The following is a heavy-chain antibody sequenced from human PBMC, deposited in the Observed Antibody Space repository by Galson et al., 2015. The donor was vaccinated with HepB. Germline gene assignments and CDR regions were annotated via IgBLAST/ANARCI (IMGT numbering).Heavy chain of an antibody. Sequence: SLRLSCAASGFTFSSYGMHWVRQAPGKGLEWVAVIWYDGSNKYYADSVKGRFTISRDNSKNTLYLQMNSLRAEDTAVYYCERGGSYGLYYFDYWGQGTLVTVSS. V-gene: IGHV3-33*01. J-gene: IGHJ4*02. CDR1: GFTFSSYG. D-gene: IGHD5-18*01. CDR3: ERGGSYGLYYFDY. CDR2: IWYDGSNK.